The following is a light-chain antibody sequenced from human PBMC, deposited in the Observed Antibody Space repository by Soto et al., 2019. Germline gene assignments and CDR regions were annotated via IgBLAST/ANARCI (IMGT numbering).Light chain of an antibody. V-gene: IGLV2-14*01. CDR1: SSDIGAYNY. J-gene: IGLJ1*01. Sequence: QSALIQSASVSGSPGQSITISCTGTSSDIGAYNYVSWYQQHPGKAPKVMIHDVSNRPSGVSSRFSGSKSGNTASLTISGLQAEDEADYYCSSYTSSNTPYVFGTGTKVTVL. CDR3: SSYTSSNTPYV. CDR2: DVS.